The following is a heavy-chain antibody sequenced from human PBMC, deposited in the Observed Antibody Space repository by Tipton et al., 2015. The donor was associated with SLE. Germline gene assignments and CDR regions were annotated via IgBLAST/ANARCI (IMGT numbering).Heavy chain of an antibody. D-gene: IGHD1-26*01. CDR1: GGSISSHY. CDR3: ARKVFSGSKRGAFDI. J-gene: IGHJ3*02. V-gene: IGHV4-59*04. CDR2: IYYSGST. Sequence: TLSLTCTVSGGSISSHYWGWIRQPPGKGLEWIGYIYYSGSTYYNPSLKSRVTISVDTSKNQFSLKLSSVTAADTAVYYCARKVFSGSKRGAFDIWGQGTMVTVSS.